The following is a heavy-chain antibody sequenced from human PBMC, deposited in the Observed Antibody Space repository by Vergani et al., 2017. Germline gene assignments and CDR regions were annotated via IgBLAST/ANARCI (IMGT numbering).Heavy chain of an antibody. V-gene: IGHV1-24*01. CDR2: FDPEDGEI. Sequence: QVHLVQSGAEVKKPGASVKVSCKVSGYTLGELSMHWVRQAPGKGLEWMGGFDPEDGEIMYGSKFLGRLIMTEDTSSDTAYMVLSSLRFDDTAVYYCAAATRPGHITGWKLVGLGHWGQGTLVTVSS. CDR3: AAATRPGHITGWKLVGLGH. D-gene: IGHD6-19*01. J-gene: IGHJ4*02. CDR1: GYTLGELS.